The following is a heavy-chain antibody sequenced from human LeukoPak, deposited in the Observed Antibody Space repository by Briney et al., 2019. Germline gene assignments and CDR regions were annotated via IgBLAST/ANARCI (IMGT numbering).Heavy chain of an antibody. CDR2: ISGSGGST. CDR3: AKAGGVDNYYYYYYMDV. J-gene: IGHJ6*03. Sequence: GGTLRLSCAASGFTFRSYGMTWVRQAPGKGLEWVSAISGSGGSTYYADSVKGRFTISRDNSKNTLYLQMNSLRAEDTAVYYCAKAGGVDNYYYYYYMDVWGKGTTVTVSS. D-gene: IGHD3-3*01. V-gene: IGHV3-23*01. CDR1: GFTFRSYG.